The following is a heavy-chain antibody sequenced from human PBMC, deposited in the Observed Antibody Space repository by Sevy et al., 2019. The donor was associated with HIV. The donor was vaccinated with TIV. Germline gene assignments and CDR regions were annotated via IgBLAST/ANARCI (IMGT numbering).Heavy chain of an antibody. J-gene: IGHJ4*02. V-gene: IGHV3-48*01. CDR3: ARRSSGWDYFDY. CDR2: FSRSSSTI. CDR1: GFTFSSYS. Sequence: GGSLRLSCAASGFTFSSYSMNWVRQAPGKGLEWVSYFSRSSSTIYYVDSVKGRFTISRDNAKNSLYLQMNSLRAEDTAVYYCARRSSGWDYFDYWGQGTPVTVSS. D-gene: IGHD6-19*01.